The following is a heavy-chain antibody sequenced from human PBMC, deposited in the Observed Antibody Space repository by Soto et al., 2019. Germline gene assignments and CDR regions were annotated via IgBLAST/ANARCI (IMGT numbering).Heavy chain of an antibody. V-gene: IGHV1-69*01. CDR3: AQSVVVAAPLYYGMDV. Sequence: QVQLVQSGAEVKKPGSSVKVSCKASGGTFSSYAISWVRQAPGQGLEWMGGIIPIFGTANYAQKFQGRVTSTADESTSTAYMELRSLRSEVTAVYYCAQSVVVAAPLYYGMDVWGQGTTVTVSS. D-gene: IGHD2-15*01. J-gene: IGHJ6*02. CDR2: IIPIFGTA. CDR1: GGTFSSYA.